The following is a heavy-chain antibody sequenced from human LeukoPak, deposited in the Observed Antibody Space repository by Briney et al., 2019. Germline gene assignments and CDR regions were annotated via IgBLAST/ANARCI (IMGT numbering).Heavy chain of an antibody. CDR2: ISWNSGSI. CDR3: AKFFGRFGELEYYYAMDV. CDR1: GFTFEDYA. J-gene: IGHJ6*02. D-gene: IGHD3-10*01. V-gene: IGHV3-9*01. Sequence: GRSLRLSCAASGFTFEDYAMHWVRQGPGKGLEWVSGISWNSGSIGYADSVKGRFTISRDNAKNSLYLQMNSLRTEDTALYYCAKFFGRFGELEYYYAMDVWGQGTTVTVSS.